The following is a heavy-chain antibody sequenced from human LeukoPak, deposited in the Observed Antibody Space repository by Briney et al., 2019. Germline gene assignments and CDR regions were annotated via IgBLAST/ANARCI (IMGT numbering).Heavy chain of an antibody. D-gene: IGHD1-26*01. J-gene: IGHJ4*02. V-gene: IGHV1-2*04. CDR2: INPNSGGT. CDR1: GYTFTGYY. CDR3: ATGIVGATKVSDY. Sequence: GASVKVSCKASGYTFTGYYMHWVRQAPGQGLEWMGWINPNSGGTNYAQKFQGWVTMTRDTSISTAYMELSRLRSDDTAVYYRATGIVGATKVSDYWGQGTLVTVSS.